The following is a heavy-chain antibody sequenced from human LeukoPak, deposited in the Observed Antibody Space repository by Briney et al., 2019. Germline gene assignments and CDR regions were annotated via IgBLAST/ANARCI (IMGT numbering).Heavy chain of an antibody. D-gene: IGHD2-2*01. V-gene: IGHV1-2*02. CDR2: INPNRGGT. J-gene: IGHJ4*02. CDR1: GYTFTGYY. Sequence: ASVKVSCKASGYTFTGYYMHWVRQAPGQGLEWMGWINPNRGGTNYAQKFQGRVTMTRDTSISTAYVELSRLRSDDTAVYYCARERVRDIVVVPAVIDYWGLGTLVTVSS. CDR3: ARERVRDIVVVPAVIDY.